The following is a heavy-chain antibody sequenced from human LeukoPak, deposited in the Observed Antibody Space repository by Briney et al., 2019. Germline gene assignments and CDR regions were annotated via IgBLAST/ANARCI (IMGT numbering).Heavy chain of an antibody. Sequence: GGSLRLSCAASGFTFSDHYMSWIRQAPGKGLEWVSYISSGGWTTHYGDSVKGRFIISRDNAKKSLHLQMNNLRADDTAVYYCAREVPYGSGSYPFDYWGQGTLVTVSS. J-gene: IGHJ4*02. CDR2: ISSGGWTT. CDR1: GFTFSDHY. CDR3: AREVPYGSGSYPFDY. V-gene: IGHV3-11*01. D-gene: IGHD3-10*01.